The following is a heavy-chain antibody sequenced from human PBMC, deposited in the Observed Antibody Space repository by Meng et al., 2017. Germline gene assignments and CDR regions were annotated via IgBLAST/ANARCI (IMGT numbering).Heavy chain of an antibody. CDR2: ISSSSSYI. D-gene: IGHD6-19*01. Sequence: GGSLRLSCAASGFTFSSYSMNWVRQAPGKGREWVSSISSSSSYIYYADSVKGRFTISRDNAENSLYLQMNSLRAEDTAVYYCARDRHPHSGWYQVPYYYYGMDVWGQGTTVTVSS. CDR3: ARDRHPHSGWYQVPYYYYGMDV. V-gene: IGHV3-21*01. J-gene: IGHJ6*02. CDR1: GFTFSSYS.